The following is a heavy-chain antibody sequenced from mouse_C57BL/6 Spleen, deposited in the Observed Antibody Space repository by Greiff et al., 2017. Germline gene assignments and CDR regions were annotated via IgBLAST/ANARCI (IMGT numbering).Heavy chain of an antibody. CDR2: IDPEDGET. CDR3: ARPPGGAYYFDY. V-gene: IGHV14-2*01. J-gene: IGHJ2*01. CDR1: GFNIKDYY. Sequence: VQLKESGAELVKPGASVKLSCTASGFNIKDYYMHWVKQRTEQGLEWIGRIDPEDGETKYAPKFQGKATITADTSSNTAYLQLSSLTSEDTAVDYCARPPGGAYYFDYWGQGTTLTVSS.